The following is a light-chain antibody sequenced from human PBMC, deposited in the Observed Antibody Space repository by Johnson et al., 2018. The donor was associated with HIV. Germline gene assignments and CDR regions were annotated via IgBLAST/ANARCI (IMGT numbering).Light chain of an antibody. CDR1: SSNIGSNT. CDR2: ENN. J-gene: IGLJ1*01. V-gene: IGLV1-51*02. CDR3: GTWDSSLSAGV. Sequence: QSVLTQPPSASGTPGQRVTISCSGSSSNIGSNTVNWYQQIPGTAPKLLIYENNKRPSGIPDRFSGSKSGTSATLGITGLQTGDEADYYCGTWDSSLSAGVFGTGTKVTVL.